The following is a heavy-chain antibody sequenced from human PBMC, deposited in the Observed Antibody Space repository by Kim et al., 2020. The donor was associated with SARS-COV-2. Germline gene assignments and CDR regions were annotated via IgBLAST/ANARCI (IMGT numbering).Heavy chain of an antibody. CDR1: GGSIGNSFYF. D-gene: IGHD2-21*01. Sequence: SETLSLTCTVSGGSIGNSFYFWGWIRQSPGKGLEWIATMSYDGGTYENPSLRGRLSVSAETSGNQFSLRLTGVTAADAGAYYCCHTDRRGSCVIAHWGQG. V-gene: IGHV4-39*01. J-gene: IGHJ1*01. CDR3: CHTDRRGSCVIAH. CDR2: MSYDGGT.